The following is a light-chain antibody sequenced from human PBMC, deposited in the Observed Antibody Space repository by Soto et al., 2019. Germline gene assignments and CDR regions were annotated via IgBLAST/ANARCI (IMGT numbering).Light chain of an antibody. CDR2: TGS. J-gene: IGKJ2*01. Sequence: DIQMTQSPSSVSASVGDRVTITCRASQTISSWLAWYQVKPGKAPKLLIYTGSSLHSGVPARFSGTRSGTEFTLTISSLQPEDFATYYCQQANSFPYTFGQGTKREIK. CDR3: QQANSFPYT. CDR1: QTISSW. V-gene: IGKV1-12*01.